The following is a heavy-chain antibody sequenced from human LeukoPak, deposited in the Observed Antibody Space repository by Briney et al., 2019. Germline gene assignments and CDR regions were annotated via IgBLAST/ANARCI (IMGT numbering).Heavy chain of an antibody. Sequence: PGGSLRLSCAASGFTFSSYAMSWVRQAPGKGLEWVSAISGSGGSTYYADSVKGRFTISRDNSKNTLYLQMYSLRAEDTAVYYCAKVSTYYDFWSGYYYFDYWGQGTLVTVSS. CDR2: ISGSGGST. V-gene: IGHV3-23*01. CDR1: GFTFSSYA. CDR3: AKVSTYYDFWSGYYYFDY. D-gene: IGHD3-3*01. J-gene: IGHJ4*02.